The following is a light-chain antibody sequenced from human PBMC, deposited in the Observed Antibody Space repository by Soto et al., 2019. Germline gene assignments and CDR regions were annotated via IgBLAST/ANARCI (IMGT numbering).Light chain of an antibody. V-gene: IGKV3-20*01. CDR3: QQYGRSPPFT. CDR2: GAS. CDR1: QSVSSTY. J-gene: IGKJ2*01. Sequence: EIVLTQSPGTLSLSPGERATLSCSASQSVSSTYIAWYQQHPGQAPRLLIYGASSRATGIPDRFSGSGSGTDFTITISRLEPEDFAVYFWQQYGRSPPFTVGQGTKVEIK.